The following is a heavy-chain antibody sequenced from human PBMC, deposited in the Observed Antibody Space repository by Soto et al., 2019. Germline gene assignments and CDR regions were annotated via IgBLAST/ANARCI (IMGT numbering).Heavy chain of an antibody. D-gene: IGHD3-10*01. CDR3: ARDWGHYYGSASFPSPHPFDP. CDR1: GYNFIDYD. V-gene: IGHV1-2*04. CDR2: INPNSGGT. J-gene: IGHJ5*02. Sequence: ASVKVACKASGYNFIDYDIQWVRQAPGQGLEWMGWINPNSGGTYYAQKFQDWVTMTRDTSLNTVYMELSSLKSDDTAVYYCARDWGHYYGSASFPSPHPFDPRG.